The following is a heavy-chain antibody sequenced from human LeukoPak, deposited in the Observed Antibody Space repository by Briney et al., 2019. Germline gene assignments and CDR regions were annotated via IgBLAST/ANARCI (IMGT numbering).Heavy chain of an antibody. CDR2: INPNSGGT. Sequence: GASVKVSCKASGYTFTGHYIHWVRQAPAQGLEWMGWINPNSGGTYSAQNFPGRVTMTSDTSISTAYMELSRLTSDDTAVYFCAREMNPAVSGTFDYWGQGTLVTVSS. D-gene: IGHD6-19*01. CDR1: GYTFTGHY. J-gene: IGHJ4*02. V-gene: IGHV1-2*02. CDR3: AREMNPAVSGTFDY.